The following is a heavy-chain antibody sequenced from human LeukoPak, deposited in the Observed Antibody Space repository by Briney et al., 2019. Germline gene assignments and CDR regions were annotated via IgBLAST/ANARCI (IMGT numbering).Heavy chain of an antibody. CDR1: GYTFTSYD. D-gene: IGHD6-19*01. CDR3: ARGLYSSGWSNY. J-gene: IGHJ4*02. CDR2: MNPNSGNT. V-gene: IGHV1-8*01. Sequence: ASVKVSCKASGYTFTSYDINWVRQATGQGLEWMGWMNPNSGNTGYAQKFQGRVTMTRNTSISTAYMEPSSLRSEDTAVYYCARGLYSSGWSNYWGQGTLVTVSS.